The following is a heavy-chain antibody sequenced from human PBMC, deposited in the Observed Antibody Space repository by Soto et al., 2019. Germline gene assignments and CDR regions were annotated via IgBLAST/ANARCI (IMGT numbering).Heavy chain of an antibody. CDR1: GGSISSGGYY. D-gene: IGHD2-21*02. J-gene: IGHJ5*02. CDR2: ISYSGST. V-gene: IGHV4-31*03. CDR3: ARHPSDFWFDP. Sequence: SETLSLTCTVSGGSISSGGYYWSWIRQHPGKGLEWIGYISYSGSTYYNPSLESRVTISVDTSKNQFSLKLSSVTAADTAVYYCARHPSDFWFDPWGQGTLVTVSS.